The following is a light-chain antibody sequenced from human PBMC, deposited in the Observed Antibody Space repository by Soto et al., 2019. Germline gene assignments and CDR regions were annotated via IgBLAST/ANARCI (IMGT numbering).Light chain of an antibody. CDR3: MQFAHFPRT. J-gene: IGKJ1*01. CDR1: QSLVYSDGNTY. V-gene: IGKV2-24*01. CDR2: QIS. Sequence: DVVLTQTPLSSPVTLGQPASISCRSSQSLVYSDGNTYLRWLQQRPGQPPRLLIYQISNRFSGVPDRVSGSGAGTDFTLKISRVEAEDVGVYYCMQFAHFPRTFGQGTKGEIK.